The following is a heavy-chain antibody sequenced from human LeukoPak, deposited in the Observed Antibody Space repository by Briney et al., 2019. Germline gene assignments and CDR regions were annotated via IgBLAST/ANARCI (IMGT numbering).Heavy chain of an antibody. Sequence: PSETLSLTCTVSGGSISSYYWGWIRQPPGKGLEWIGSIYYSGSTYYNPSLKSRVTISVDTSKNQFSLKLSSVTAADTAVYYCARTTAYYYGSGSYSPDAFDIWGQGTMVTVSS. D-gene: IGHD3-10*01. J-gene: IGHJ3*02. CDR3: ARTTAYYYGSGSYSPDAFDI. CDR2: IYYSGST. CDR1: GGSISSYY. V-gene: IGHV4-39*07.